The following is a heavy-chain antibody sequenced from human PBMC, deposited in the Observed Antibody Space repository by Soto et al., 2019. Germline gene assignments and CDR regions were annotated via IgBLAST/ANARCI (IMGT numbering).Heavy chain of an antibody. CDR2: IYPGDSDT. Sequence: GESLKISCKGSGYSFTSYWIGWVGQMPGKGLEWMGIIYPGDSDTRYNPSFRGQVTISADKSINSAYLQWNSLKASDTAMYYCARSAISGYYPLSYYDMDVWGQGTTVTVSS. V-gene: IGHV5-51*01. CDR3: ARSAISGYYPLSYYDMDV. J-gene: IGHJ6*02. D-gene: IGHD3-22*01. CDR1: GYSFTSYW.